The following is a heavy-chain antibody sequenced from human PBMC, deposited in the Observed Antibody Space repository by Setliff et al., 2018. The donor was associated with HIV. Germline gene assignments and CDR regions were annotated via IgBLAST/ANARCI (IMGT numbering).Heavy chain of an antibody. J-gene: IGHJ4*02. D-gene: IGHD3-22*01. Sequence: SETLSLTCDVSGFSISSRYYWGWIRQSPGKGLEWIGNIYHTGSSYYNPSLNDRATISLDTSKNQLSLKLNSVTAADTAVYYCAGEVLDLVISVYGFWGQGIPVTVSS. CDR3: AGEVLDLVISVYGF. V-gene: IGHV4-38-2*02. CDR1: GFSISSRYY. CDR2: IYHTGSS.